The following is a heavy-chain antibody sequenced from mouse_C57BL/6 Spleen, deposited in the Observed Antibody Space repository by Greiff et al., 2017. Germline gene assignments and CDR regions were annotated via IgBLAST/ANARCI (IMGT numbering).Heavy chain of an antibody. D-gene: IGHD2-1*01. CDR1: GFSLSTSGLG. J-gene: IGHJ4*01. CDR2: SYWDADK. Sequence: QVQLKESGPGILQSSQTLSLTCSFSGFSLSTSGLGVSWLRQPSGKGLEWLAHSYWDADKRSNPTLKSRLPISKNTSRNQVFLKIASGDTADTATYYCAQKSTLPPFYYTMDYWGQGTSVTVSS. CDR3: AQKSTLPPFYYTMDY. V-gene: IGHV8-12*01.